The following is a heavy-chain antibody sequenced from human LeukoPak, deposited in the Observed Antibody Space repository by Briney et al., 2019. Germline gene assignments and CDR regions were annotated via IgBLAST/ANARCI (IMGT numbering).Heavy chain of an antibody. J-gene: IGHJ4*02. CDR3: ARARSTSCYLD. CDR2: MNPNSGNT. CDR1: GYTFTSYD. Sequence: ASVKVSCKASGYTFTSYDINWVRQATGQGLEWMGWMNPNSGNTGYAQKFQSRVTMTRNTSISTAYMELSRLRSDDTCVYYCARARSTSCYLDWGQGTLVTVSS. D-gene: IGHD2-2*01. V-gene: IGHV1-8*01.